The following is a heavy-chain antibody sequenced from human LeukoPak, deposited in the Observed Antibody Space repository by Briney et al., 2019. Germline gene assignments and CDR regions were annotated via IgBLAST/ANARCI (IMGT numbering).Heavy chain of an antibody. V-gene: IGHV1-2*06. D-gene: IGHD3-22*01. CDR2: INPNSGST. CDR3: ARGGPRYYDSSGYANPPFDY. Sequence: ASVKVSCKASGYTFTGYYMHWVRQAPGQGLEWMGRINPNSGSTNYAQKFQGRVTMTRDTSISTAYMELSRLRSDDTAVYYCARGGPRYYDSSGYANPPFDYWGQGTLVTVSS. CDR1: GYTFTGYY. J-gene: IGHJ4*02.